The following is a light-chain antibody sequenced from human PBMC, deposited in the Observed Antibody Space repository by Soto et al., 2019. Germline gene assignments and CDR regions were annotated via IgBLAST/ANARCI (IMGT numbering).Light chain of an antibody. CDR2: DVS. CDR1: SSDVGVYNY. CDR3: SSYTSSSTLDAYV. V-gene: IGLV2-14*01. Sequence: QSVLTQPASVSGSPGQSITISCTGTSSDVGVYNYVSWYQQHPGKAPKVMIYDVSNRPSGVSNRFSGSKSGNTASLTISGLQAEDEADYYCSSYTSSSTLDAYVFGTGTKVTVL. J-gene: IGLJ1*01.